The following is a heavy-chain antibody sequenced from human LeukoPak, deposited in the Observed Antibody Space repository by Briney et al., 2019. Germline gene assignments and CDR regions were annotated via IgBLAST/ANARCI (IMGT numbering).Heavy chain of an antibody. CDR2: ISSSGSTI. CDR1: GFTFSDYY. Sequence: PGGSLRLSCAASGFTFSDYYMSWIRQAPGKGLEWVSYISSSGSTIYYADSVKGRFTISRDSAKNSLYLQMNSLRAEDTAVYYCASKDYYDSSCYRNWGQGTLVTVSS. D-gene: IGHD3-22*01. V-gene: IGHV3-11*04. CDR3: ASKDYYDSSCYRN. J-gene: IGHJ4*02.